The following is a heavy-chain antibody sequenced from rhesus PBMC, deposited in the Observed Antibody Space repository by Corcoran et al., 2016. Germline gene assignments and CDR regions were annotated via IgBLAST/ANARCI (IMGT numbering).Heavy chain of an antibody. Sequence: QLQLQESGPGLVKPSAHLSLPCAVSGGSISRSYWRLIRQAPGTGLEWIGYIYGSGSSTNYNPSLKRRVTLAGDTAKNQLSRKLSSVTAADTAVYYCAREAYGSSFFDYWGQGVLVTVSS. CDR1: GGSISRSY. V-gene: IGHV4-169*02. CDR3: AREAYGSSFFDY. CDR2: IYGSGSST. D-gene: IGHD4-29*01. J-gene: IGHJ4*01.